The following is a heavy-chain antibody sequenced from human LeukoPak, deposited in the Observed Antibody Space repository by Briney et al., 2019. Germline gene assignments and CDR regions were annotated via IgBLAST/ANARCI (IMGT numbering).Heavy chain of an antibody. CDR2: IYYSGST. V-gene: IGHV4-59*01. CDR1: GGSISSYY. Sequence: SETLSLTCTVSGGSISSYYWGWIRQPPGKGLEWIGYIYYSGSTNYNPSLKSRVTISVDTSKNQFSLKLSSVTAADTAVYYCARSQIQSVNYGMDVWGQGTTVTVSS. J-gene: IGHJ6*02. CDR3: ARSQIQSVNYGMDV.